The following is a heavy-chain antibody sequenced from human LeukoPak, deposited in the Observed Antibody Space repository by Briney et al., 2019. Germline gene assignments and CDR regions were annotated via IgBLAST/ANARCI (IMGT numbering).Heavy chain of an antibody. J-gene: IGHJ4*02. V-gene: IGHV3-30*04. CDR1: GFTFNSYA. Sequence: GGSLRLSCAASGFTFNSYALHWVRQAPGKGLEWVAVISYDGSNKYYADSVKGRFTISRDSSKNTLYLQMNSLRPEDTAVYYCAREVATISAYYFDCWGQETLVTVSS. CDR2: ISYDGSNK. D-gene: IGHD5-12*01. CDR3: AREVATISAYYFDC.